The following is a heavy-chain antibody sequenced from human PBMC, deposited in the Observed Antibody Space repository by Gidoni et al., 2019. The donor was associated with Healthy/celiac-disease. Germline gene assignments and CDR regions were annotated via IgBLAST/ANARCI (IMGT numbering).Heavy chain of an antibody. CDR3: ASTRGSGGSRNPYYYYYGMDV. CDR1: GSSISSYY. Sequence: VPQQPRAPAPPEPPETLPFSRTAPGSSISSYYWSWIRQPAWKGLEWIGRIYTSGSTNYNPSLKSRVTMSVDTSKNLFSLKLSSVTAADTAVDYGASTRGSGGSRNPYYYYYGMDVWGQGTTVTVSS. J-gene: IGHJ6*02. CDR2: IYTSGST. D-gene: IGHD2-15*01. V-gene: IGHV4-4*07.